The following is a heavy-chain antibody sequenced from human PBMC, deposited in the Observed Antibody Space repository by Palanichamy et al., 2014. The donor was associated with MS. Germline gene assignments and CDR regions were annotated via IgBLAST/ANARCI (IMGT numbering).Heavy chain of an antibody. D-gene: IGHD3-10*02. J-gene: IGHJ4*02. Sequence: EVQLLESGGGLVQPGGSLRLSCAASGFTFSNYAMDWVRQAPGKGLEWVSSISGSGGITYYADSVKGRFTISRDNSKNTQYLQMNGLTAEDTAVYYCAKGDIALRAGRYFFDSWGQGTLVTVSS. CDR2: ISGSGGIT. CDR3: AKGDIALRAGRYFFDS. CDR1: GFTFSNYA. V-gene: IGHV3-23*01.